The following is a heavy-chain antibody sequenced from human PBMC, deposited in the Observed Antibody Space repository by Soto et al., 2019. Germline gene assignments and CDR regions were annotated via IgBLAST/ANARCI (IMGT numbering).Heavy chain of an antibody. Sequence: ASVKVSCKASGYTFTRYGIIWVRQAPGQGLEWMGWISAYNGNTNYAQKLQGRVTMTTDTSTSTAYMELSSLRSEDTAVYYCARVTEITPRPFSDFWSGYNNWFDPWGQGTLVTVSS. J-gene: IGHJ5*02. D-gene: IGHD3-3*01. CDR2: ISAYNGNT. CDR3: ARVTEITPRPFSDFWSGYNNWFDP. CDR1: GYTFTRYG. V-gene: IGHV1-18*01.